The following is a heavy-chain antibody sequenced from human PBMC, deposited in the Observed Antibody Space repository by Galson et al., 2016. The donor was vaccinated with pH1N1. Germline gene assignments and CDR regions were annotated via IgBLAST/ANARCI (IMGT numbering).Heavy chain of an antibody. J-gene: IGHJ6*02. Sequence: SLRLSCAASGFTFNNYAMSWVRQAPGKGLEWVSIITSRGRTYYADSVKGRFTISRDNSKNHLYLQMNSLGAEDTALYYCARTSEDFAYVNLRRFDSFGMDVWGQGTTFTVSS. D-gene: IGHD3-9*01. CDR3: ARTSEDFAYVNLRRFDSFGMDV. CDR2: ITSRGRT. V-gene: IGHV3-23*01. CDR1: GFTFNNYA.